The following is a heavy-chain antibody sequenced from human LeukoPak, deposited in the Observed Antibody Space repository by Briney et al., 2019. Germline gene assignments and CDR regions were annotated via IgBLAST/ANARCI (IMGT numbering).Heavy chain of an antibody. V-gene: IGHV4-39*01. Sequence: PSETLSLTCTVSSGSIRSSSYYWGWIRQPPGKGLEWIGNIYYSESTYYNPSLKSRVTISVDTSKNQFSLKLSSVTAADTAVYYCARQEAGSILWFGEFDYWGQGTLVTVSS. CDR3: ARQEAGSILWFGEFDY. J-gene: IGHJ4*02. CDR1: SGSIRSSSYY. CDR2: IYYSEST. D-gene: IGHD3-10*01.